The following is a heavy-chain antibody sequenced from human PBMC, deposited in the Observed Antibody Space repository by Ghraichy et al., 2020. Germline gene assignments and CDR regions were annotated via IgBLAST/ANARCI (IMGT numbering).Heavy chain of an antibody. Sequence: ETLSLTCAVYGGSFSGYYWSWIRQPPGKGLEWIGEINHSGSTNYNPSLKSRVTISVDTSKNQFSLKLSSVTAADTAVYYCARGVGYCSSTSCYLGYYYYYYGMDVWGQGTTVTVSS. CDR2: INHSGST. J-gene: IGHJ6*02. CDR1: GGSFSGYY. V-gene: IGHV4-34*01. D-gene: IGHD2-2*01. CDR3: ARGVGYCSSTSCYLGYYYYYYGMDV.